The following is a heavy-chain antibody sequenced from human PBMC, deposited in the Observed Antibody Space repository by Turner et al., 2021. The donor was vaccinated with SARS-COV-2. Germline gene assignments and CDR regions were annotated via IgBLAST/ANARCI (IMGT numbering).Heavy chain of an antibody. CDR1: GFAFTDYY. V-gene: IGHV3-72*01. CDR3: TTYGVISHSASDV. D-gene: IGHD4-17*01. J-gene: IGHJ6*02. Sequence: EVQLVESGGGVVQPGGSLRLYCSTSGFAFTDYYMDWVRQAPGKGLEWVRRTRNKTYRYTTEYAASVKGRFIISRDDSRNSLHLQMSSIKTEYTAVYYCTTYGVISHSASDVWGQGATVTVSS. CDR2: TRNKTYRYTT.